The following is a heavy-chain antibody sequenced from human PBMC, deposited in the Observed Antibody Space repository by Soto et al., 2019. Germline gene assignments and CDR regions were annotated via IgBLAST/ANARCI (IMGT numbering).Heavy chain of an antibody. CDR2: IKNKTDGGTT. J-gene: IGHJ4*02. D-gene: IGHD1-26*01. CDR1: SVSNAW. Sequence: SVSNAWMNWVRQAPGKGLEWVGRIKNKTDGGTTDYAAPVKGRFTISRDDSKNTLYLQMNSLKTEDTAVYYCTTLSGSAADCWGQGTLVNVSS. CDR3: TTLSGSAADC. V-gene: IGHV3-15*07.